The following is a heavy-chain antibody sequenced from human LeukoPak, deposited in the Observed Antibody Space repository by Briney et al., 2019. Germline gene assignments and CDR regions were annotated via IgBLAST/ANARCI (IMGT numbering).Heavy chain of an antibody. CDR3: ARGPPFLGNLF. Sequence: SETLSLTCTVSGDPISSSTYYWGWIRQPPGKGLEWIGSIYFGGGTYYNPSLKSRITISVDGSKNQFSLRLTSTTAADTAVYYCARGPPFLGNLFWGQGTLVTVSS. J-gene: IGHJ4*02. V-gene: IGHV4-39*07. CDR1: GDPISSSTYY. D-gene: IGHD4-23*01. CDR2: IYFGGGT.